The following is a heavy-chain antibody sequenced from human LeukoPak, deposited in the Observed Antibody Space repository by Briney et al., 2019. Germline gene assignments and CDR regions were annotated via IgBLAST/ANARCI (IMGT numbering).Heavy chain of an antibody. J-gene: IGHJ4*02. CDR2: IKQDGSEK. Sequence: PGGSLRLSCAASGFTFSSYWMSWGRQAPGKGLEWGANIKQDGSEKYYVDSVKGRFTISRDNAKNSLYLQTNSLRAEDTAVYYCARESCSSTSCSTFDYWGQGPLVTVSS. V-gene: IGHV3-7*01. D-gene: IGHD2-2*01. CDR1: GFTFSSYW. CDR3: ARESCSSTSCSTFDY.